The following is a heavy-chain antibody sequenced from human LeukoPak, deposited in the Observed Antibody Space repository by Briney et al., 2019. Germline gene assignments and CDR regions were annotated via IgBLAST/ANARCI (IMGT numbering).Heavy chain of an antibody. Sequence: SETLSLTCAVYGGSFSGYYWSWIRQPPGKGLEWIGEINHSGSTNYNPSLKSRVTISVDTSKNQFSLKLSSVTAADTAVYYCARGLRPIVVAGTRYPDYWGQGTLVTVSS. D-gene: IGHD6-19*01. CDR2: INHSGST. CDR1: GGSFSGYY. V-gene: IGHV4-34*01. CDR3: ARGLRPIVVAGTRYPDY. J-gene: IGHJ4*02.